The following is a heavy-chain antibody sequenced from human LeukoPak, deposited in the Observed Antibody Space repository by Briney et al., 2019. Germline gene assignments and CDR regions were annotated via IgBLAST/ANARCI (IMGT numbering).Heavy chain of an antibody. V-gene: IGHV1-2*02. CDR1: GYTFTGYY. J-gene: IGHJ6*02. D-gene: IGHD4-17*01. CDR3: ARDLEMTTVTTFYYYGRDV. CDR2: INPNSGGT. Sequence: ASVKVSCKASGYTFTGYYMHWVRQAPGQGLEWMGWINPNSGGTNYAQKFQGRVTMTRDTSISTAYMELSRLRSDDTAVYYCARDLEMTTVTTFYYYGRDVWGQGTTVTVSS.